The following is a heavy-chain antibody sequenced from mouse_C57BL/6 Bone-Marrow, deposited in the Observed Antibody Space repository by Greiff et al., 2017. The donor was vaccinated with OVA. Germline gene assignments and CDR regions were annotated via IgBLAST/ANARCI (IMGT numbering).Heavy chain of an antibody. D-gene: IGHD1-1*01. J-gene: IGHJ2*01. V-gene: IGHV1-26*01. CDR1: GYTFTDYY. Sequence: EVQLHQSGPELVKPGASVKISCKASGYTFTDYYMNWVKQSHGKSLEWIGDINPNNGGTSYNQKFKGKATLTVDKSSSTAYMELRSLTSEDSAVYYCAREVLRYFDYWGQGTTLTVSS. CDR3: AREVLRYFDY. CDR2: INPNNGGT.